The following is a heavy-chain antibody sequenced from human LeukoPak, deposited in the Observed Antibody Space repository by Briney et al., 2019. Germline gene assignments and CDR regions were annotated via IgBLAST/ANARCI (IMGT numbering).Heavy chain of an antibody. Sequence: SETLSLTCTVSGGSISSSSYYWGWIRQPPGKGLEWIGSIYYSGSTYYNPSLKSRVTISVDTSKNQFSLKLSSVTAADTAVYYCASPSIVVVPAVVGSFDYWGQGTLVTVSS. CDR1: GGSISSSSYY. CDR2: IYYSGST. CDR3: ASPSIVVVPAVVGSFDY. J-gene: IGHJ4*02. V-gene: IGHV4-39*01. D-gene: IGHD2-2*01.